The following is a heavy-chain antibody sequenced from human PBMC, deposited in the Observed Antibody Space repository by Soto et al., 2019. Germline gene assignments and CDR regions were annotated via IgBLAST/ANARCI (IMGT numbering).Heavy chain of an antibody. V-gene: IGHV3-21*01. CDR1: GFTFSSYT. Sequence: GGSLRLSCAASGFTFSSYTMNWVRQAPGKGLEWVSSISSRSSYIYYADSVKGRFTISRDNAKISVYLQMNSLRAEDTAGYYCARDQRYDFWSGYYRDYGMDVWGQGTTVTVSS. J-gene: IGHJ6*02. CDR2: ISSRSSYI. CDR3: ARDQRYDFWSGYYRDYGMDV. D-gene: IGHD3-3*01.